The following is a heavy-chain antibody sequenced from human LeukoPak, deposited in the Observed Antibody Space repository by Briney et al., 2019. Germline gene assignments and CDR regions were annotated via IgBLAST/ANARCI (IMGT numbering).Heavy chain of an antibody. Sequence: PGGSLRLSCAASGFTVSNCWMSWVRQAPGKGLEWVANMKPDGSEKNYVDSVKGRFTISRDNAKNSLCLQMNSLRAEDTAVYYCARSFDYVWGRDWGQGTLVTVSS. CDR1: GFTVSNCW. CDR2: MKPDGSEK. V-gene: IGHV3-7*01. D-gene: IGHD3-16*01. J-gene: IGHJ4*02. CDR3: ARSFDYVWGRD.